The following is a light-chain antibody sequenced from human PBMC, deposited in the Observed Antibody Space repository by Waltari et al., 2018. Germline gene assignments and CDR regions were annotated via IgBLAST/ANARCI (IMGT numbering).Light chain of an antibody. CDR1: NSNIGSNV. V-gene: IGLV1-44*01. CDR2: SNE. J-gene: IGLJ2*01. CDR3: ATWDGRLAGVL. Sequence: QSVLTQPPSASGTPGQRVTISCSGSNSNIGSNVVNWYQQVPGMASRLLIYSNEPRPSGVPDRFAGSKSGTSASLVISGLQSDDEGNYYCATWDGRLAGVLFGGGTKVTVL.